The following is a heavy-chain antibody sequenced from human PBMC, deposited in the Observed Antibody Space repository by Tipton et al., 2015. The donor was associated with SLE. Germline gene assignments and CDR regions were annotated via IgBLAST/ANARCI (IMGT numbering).Heavy chain of an antibody. CDR3: ARAIFGVVPFDY. Sequence: TLSLTCDVSGDSISSSSYYWAWLRQSPGKGLVWIGSISYRWGSDYNPSLESRVAISVDTSGTQFSLQLSSVTAADTALYYCARAIFGVVPFDYWGQGALVTVSS. V-gene: IGHV4-39*01. D-gene: IGHD3-3*01. CDR1: GDSISSSSYY. J-gene: IGHJ4*02. CDR2: ISYRWGS.